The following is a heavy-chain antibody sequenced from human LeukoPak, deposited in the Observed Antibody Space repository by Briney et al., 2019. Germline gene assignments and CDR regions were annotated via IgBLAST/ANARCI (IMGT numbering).Heavy chain of an antibody. Sequence: PGGSLRLSCSASGFTFSSYEMNWVRQAPGKGLEWVSYISSGGSPIYYADSVKGRFTISRDNTKNSLYLQMNSLRAEDTAVYYCSRRDEKRGVFDFWGQGTMVTVSS. D-gene: IGHD5-24*01. J-gene: IGHJ3*01. CDR3: SRRDEKRGVFDF. CDR1: GFTFSSYE. CDR2: ISSGGSPI. V-gene: IGHV3-48*03.